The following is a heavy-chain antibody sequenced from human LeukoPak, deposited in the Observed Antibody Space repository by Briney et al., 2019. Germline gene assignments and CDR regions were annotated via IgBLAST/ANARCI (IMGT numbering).Heavy chain of an antibody. CDR3: ARDGASRGNSAFTI. V-gene: IGHV3-72*01. D-gene: IGHD2-15*01. Sequence: PGGSLRLSCAASDFTLSDQYIDWFRQAPGKGLEWIGRSRNKANRHTTEYAASVQGRFTVPRDDSGNLVYLQMNTLITEDTAVYFCARDGASRGNSAFTIWGQGTEVTVSS. CDR2: SRNKANRHTT. CDR1: DFTLSDQY. J-gene: IGHJ3*02.